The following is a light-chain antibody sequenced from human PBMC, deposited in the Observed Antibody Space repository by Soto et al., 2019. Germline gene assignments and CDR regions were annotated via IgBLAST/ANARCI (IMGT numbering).Light chain of an antibody. Sequence: DIQMTQSPSTLSASVGDRVTITCRASQSISSWLAWYQQKPGKAPKLLIYDASSLESGVPSRFSGSGSGTEFTLTSSGLQSDDFATYYSQQYNSYSVTLGQGTKLEIK. CDR1: QSISSW. CDR2: DAS. CDR3: QQYNSYSVT. V-gene: IGKV1-5*01. J-gene: IGKJ2*01.